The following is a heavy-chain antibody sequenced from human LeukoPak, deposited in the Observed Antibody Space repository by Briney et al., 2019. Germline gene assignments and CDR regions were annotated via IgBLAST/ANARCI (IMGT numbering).Heavy chain of an antibody. V-gene: IGHV3-11*05. CDR2: IDSSSAHT. Sequence: GGSLRLSCAASGFTFTDFYMNWIRQAPAKGPEWISFIDSSSAHTNYADSVKDRLTISRDNAKNSLFLQMNSLRDDDTAVYYCARDDRFHGTCQYTAFDVWGPGKMVTVSS. D-gene: IGHD6-13*01. J-gene: IGHJ3*01. CDR1: GFTFTDFY. CDR3: ARDDRFHGTCQYTAFDV.